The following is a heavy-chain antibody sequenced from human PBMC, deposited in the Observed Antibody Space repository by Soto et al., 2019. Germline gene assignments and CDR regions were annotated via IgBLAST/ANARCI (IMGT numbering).Heavy chain of an antibody. CDR1: GGSISSGGYY. J-gene: IGHJ5*02. Sequence: QVQLQESGPGLVKPSQTLSLTCTVSGGSISSGGYYWSWIRQHPGKRLEWIGYIYYSGSTYYSPSLKSRVSISIEASKNHLPLKLTRVPDADPGVYYCAREGLTLCCSGGSCYSLSWSDPWGQGTLLTVSS. V-gene: IGHV4-31*03. D-gene: IGHD2-15*01. CDR2: IYYSGST. CDR3: AREGLTLCCSGGSCYSLSWSDP.